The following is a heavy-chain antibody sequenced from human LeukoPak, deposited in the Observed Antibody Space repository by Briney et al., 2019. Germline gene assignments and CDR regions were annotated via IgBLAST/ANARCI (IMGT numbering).Heavy chain of an antibody. CDR3: ARDRYCVNGVCHSPAGMDV. CDR2: IWFDGKNQ. J-gene: IGHJ6*02. D-gene: IGHD2-8*01. V-gene: IGHV3-33*01. Sequence: HPGGSLRLSCAASGFILNSYGMHWVRQAPGKGLEWVADIWFDGKNQHFADSVRGRFAISRDNSKNTVYLQINSLRAEDTAVYYCARDRYCVNGVCHSPAGMDVWGQGTTVTVSS. CDR1: GFILNSYG.